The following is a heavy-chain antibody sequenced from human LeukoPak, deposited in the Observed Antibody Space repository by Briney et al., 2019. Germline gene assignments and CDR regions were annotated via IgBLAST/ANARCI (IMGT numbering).Heavy chain of an antibody. CDR1: GDSLCSGHY. CDR2: VYYTGST. CDR3: VRSLGRYSPYYFDH. Sequence: SETLSLTCIVSGDSLCSGHYWGWIRQSPGKGLEWIGSVYYTGSTYYNPSVKTRITIFVDTLTNEFSLRLRSVTAADTAIYFCVRSLGRYSPYYFDHWGQGKLVTVSS. V-gene: IGHV4-38-2*02. J-gene: IGHJ4*02. D-gene: IGHD3-10*01.